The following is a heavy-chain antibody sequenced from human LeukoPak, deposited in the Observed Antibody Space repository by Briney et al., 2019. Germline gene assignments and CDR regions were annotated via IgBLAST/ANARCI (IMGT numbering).Heavy chain of an antibody. J-gene: IGHJ4*02. Sequence: SETLSLTCAVYGGSFSGYYWSWLRQPPGKGLEWIGEINHSGSTNYNPSLKSRVTISVDTSKNQFSLKLSSVTAADTAVYYCARQSSSSWMRYWGQGTLVTVSS. CDR3: ARQSSSSWMRY. CDR1: GGSFSGYY. D-gene: IGHD6-13*01. CDR2: INHSGST. V-gene: IGHV4-34*01.